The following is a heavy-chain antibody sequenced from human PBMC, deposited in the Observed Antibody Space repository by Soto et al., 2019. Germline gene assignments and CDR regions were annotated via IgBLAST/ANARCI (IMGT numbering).Heavy chain of an antibody. CDR2: IWYDGSNK. J-gene: IGHJ4*02. D-gene: IGHD6-19*01. CDR3: ARDVDSSGWYFDY. Sequence: QVQLVESGGCVVQPGRSLRLSCAASGFTFSSYGMHWVRQAPGKGLEWVAVIWYDGSNKYYADSVKGRFTISRDNSKNTLYLQMNSLRAEDTAVYYCARDVDSSGWYFDYWGQGTLVTVSS. V-gene: IGHV3-33*01. CDR1: GFTFSSYG.